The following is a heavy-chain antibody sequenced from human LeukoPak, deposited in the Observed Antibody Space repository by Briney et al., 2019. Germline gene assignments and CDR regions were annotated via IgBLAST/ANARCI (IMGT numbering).Heavy chain of an antibody. J-gene: IGHJ4*02. Sequence: GGSLRLSCAASGFTFSNAWMSWVRQAPGKGLEWVGRIKSKTDGGTTDYAAPVKGRFTISRDDSKNTLYLQMNSLKTEDTAVYYCTTDFTGVELEIAVAGPYFDYWGQGTLVTVSS. CDR2: IKSKTDGGTT. CDR1: GFTFSNAW. CDR3: TTDFTGVELEIAVAGPYFDY. D-gene: IGHD6-19*01. V-gene: IGHV3-15*01.